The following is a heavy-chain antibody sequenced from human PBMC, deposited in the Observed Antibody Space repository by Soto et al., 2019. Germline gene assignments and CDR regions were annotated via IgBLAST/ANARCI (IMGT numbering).Heavy chain of an antibody. D-gene: IGHD6-19*01. CDR3: AREGRGSSGWYELGYFDY. Sequence: SVKVSCKASGGTFSSYAISWVRQAPGQGLEWMGGIIPIFGTANYAQKFQGRVTITADKSTSTAYMELSSLRSEDTAVYYCAREGRGSSGWYELGYFDYWGQGTLVTVSS. J-gene: IGHJ4*02. CDR2: IIPIFGTA. V-gene: IGHV1-69*06. CDR1: GGTFSSYA.